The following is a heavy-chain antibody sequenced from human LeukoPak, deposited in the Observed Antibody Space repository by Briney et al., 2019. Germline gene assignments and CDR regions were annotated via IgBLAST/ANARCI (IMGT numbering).Heavy chain of an antibody. CDR1: GYTLTELS. CDR3: ARVRSGAGYYAFDY. J-gene: IGHJ4*02. Sequence: ASVKVSCKVSGYTLTELSMHWVRQAPGQGLEWMGWISAYNLKTNYAQKFQGGVTMTTDTSTSTAYVELRNLRSDDTAVYYCARVRSGAGYYAFDYWGQGTLVTVSS. D-gene: IGHD3-9*01. CDR2: ISAYNLKT. V-gene: IGHV1-18*01.